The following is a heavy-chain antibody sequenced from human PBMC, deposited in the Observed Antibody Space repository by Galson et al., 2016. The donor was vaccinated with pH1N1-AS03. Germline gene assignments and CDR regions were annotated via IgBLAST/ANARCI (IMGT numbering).Heavy chain of an antibody. Sequence: SVKVSCKASGYTFTSYYIHWVRQAPGQGREWMGIINPSDGNTNYAQRFQGRVTMTRDTSTSTVYMELSSLSSDDQAVYYCARVSAGLTGYYYAMDVWGQGTTVTVSS. CDR1: GYTFTSYY. D-gene: IGHD4/OR15-4a*01. J-gene: IGHJ6*02. CDR2: INPSDGNT. CDR3: ARVSAGLTGYYYAMDV. V-gene: IGHV1-46*01.